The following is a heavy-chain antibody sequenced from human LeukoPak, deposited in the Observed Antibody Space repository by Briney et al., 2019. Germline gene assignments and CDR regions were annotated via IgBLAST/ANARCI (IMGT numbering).Heavy chain of an antibody. CDR1: GFTFSNYA. CDR3: ARVSAYYDFWSAYLGY. D-gene: IGHD3-3*01. J-gene: IGHJ4*02. V-gene: IGHV3-30*04. CDR2: ISYDGNSK. Sequence: GALRLSCAASGFTFSNYAMHWVRQAPGKGLEWVAVISYDGNSKYYEDSAKGRFTISRDNSKNTLYLQMNSLRAEDTAVSYCARVSAYYDFWSAYLGYWGQGTLVTVSS.